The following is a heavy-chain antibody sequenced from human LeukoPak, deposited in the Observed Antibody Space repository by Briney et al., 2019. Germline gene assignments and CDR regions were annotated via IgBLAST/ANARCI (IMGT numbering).Heavy chain of an antibody. CDR2: ISSSSSYI. Sequence: TGGSLRLSCAASGFTFRSYSMNWVRQAPGKGLEWVSSISSSSSYIYYADSVKGRFTISRDNAKNSVYLQINRMRAEDTAVYYCARDLHWGQGTLVTVSS. V-gene: IGHV3-21*01. CDR1: GFTFRSYS. J-gene: IGHJ4*02. CDR3: ARDLH.